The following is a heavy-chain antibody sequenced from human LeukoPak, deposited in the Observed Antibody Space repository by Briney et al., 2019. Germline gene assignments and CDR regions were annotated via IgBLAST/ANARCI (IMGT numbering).Heavy chain of an antibody. J-gene: IGHJ4*02. CDR3: ATRGYDSSGLDY. D-gene: IGHD3-22*01. Sequence: SQTLSLTCIVSSGSISRGDYYWSWIRQSPGKGLEWIGYIYYSGSTYYNPSLKSRVTISVDTSRNQFSLKVSSVTAADTAVYYCATRGYDSSGLDYWGRGTLVTVSS. CDR1: SGSISRGDYY. CDR2: IYYSGST. V-gene: IGHV4-30-4*08.